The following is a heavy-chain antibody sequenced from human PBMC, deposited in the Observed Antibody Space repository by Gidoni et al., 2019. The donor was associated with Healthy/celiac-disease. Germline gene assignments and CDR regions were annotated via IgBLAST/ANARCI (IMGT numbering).Heavy chain of an antibody. D-gene: IGHD2-2*01. V-gene: IGHV3-23*01. CDR1: GFPFSSYA. J-gene: IGHJ5*02. Sequence: EVQLLESGGGLVQPGGSLRLSCAASGFPFSSYAMSWVRQAPGKWREWVSAIRGIGGSTYYADSVECRFTIARDNSKNTLYRQMNSLRAEDTAVYYCAKDLFKGPPAWFDPCGQGTLVTVSS. CDR2: IRGIGGST. CDR3: AKDLFKGPPAWFDP.